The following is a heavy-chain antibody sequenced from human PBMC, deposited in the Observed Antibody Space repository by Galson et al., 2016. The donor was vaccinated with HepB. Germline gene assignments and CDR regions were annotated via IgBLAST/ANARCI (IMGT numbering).Heavy chain of an antibody. CDR3: ARPLTLVRGVLKTAYGLDV. J-gene: IGHJ6*02. CDR2: IIPMFGTA. V-gene: IGHV1-69*13. D-gene: IGHD3-10*01. Sequence: SVKVSCKASGGSFSSEAISWVRQGPGQGLEWMGGIIPMFGTADYAQKFHGRVTITADETTKTANMELSRLRSEDTAVYYCARPLTLVRGVLKTAYGLDVWGQGTTVTVSS. CDR1: GGSFSSEA.